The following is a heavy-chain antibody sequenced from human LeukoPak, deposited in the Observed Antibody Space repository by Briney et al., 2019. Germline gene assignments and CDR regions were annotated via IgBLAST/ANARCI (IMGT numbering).Heavy chain of an antibody. J-gene: IGHJ4*02. V-gene: IGHV3-23*01. CDR2: IFGSGGST. CDR1: GFTLRSYG. Sequence: GGSLRLSCAVSGFTLRSYGMSWVRQAPGKGLEWISGIFGSGGSTKYADSVKGRFTISRDTSKNTLYLQMNSLRVEDTAVYYCGKDLYNRGLWYFDYWGQGTLVTVSA. D-gene: IGHD1-14*01. CDR3: GKDLYNRGLWYFDY.